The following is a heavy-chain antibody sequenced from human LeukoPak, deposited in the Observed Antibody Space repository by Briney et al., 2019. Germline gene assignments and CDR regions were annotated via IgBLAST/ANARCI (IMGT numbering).Heavy chain of an antibody. CDR2: IDTSAKYI. V-gene: IGHV3-21*01. D-gene: IGHD5-12*01. CDR3: ARDSGGYGGCFDY. CDR1: GFTFSTYS. Sequence: GGSLRLSCAASGFTFSTYSMNWVRQAPGKGLEWVSFIDTSAKYIYYGESMKGRFTISRDNAKNSLYLQMHSLRAEDTAVYYCARDSGGYGGCFDYWGQGTLVTVSS. J-gene: IGHJ4*02.